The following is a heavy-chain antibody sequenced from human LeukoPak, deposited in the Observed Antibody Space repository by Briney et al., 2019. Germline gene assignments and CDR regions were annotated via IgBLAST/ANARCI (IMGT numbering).Heavy chain of an antibody. CDR2: ISSSGSTI. V-gene: IGHV3-48*03. J-gene: IGHJ4*02. CDR1: GFTFSSYE. CDR3: AGGYYYDSSGYYSNFDY. Sequence: GGSLRLSCAAFGFTFSSYEMNWVRQAPGKGLEWVSYISSSGSTIYYADSVKGRFTISRDNAKNSLYLQMNSLRAEDTAVYYCAGGYYYDSSGYYSNFDYWGQGTLVTVSS. D-gene: IGHD3-22*01.